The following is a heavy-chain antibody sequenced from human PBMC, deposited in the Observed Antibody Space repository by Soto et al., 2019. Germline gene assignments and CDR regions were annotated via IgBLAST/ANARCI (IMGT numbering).Heavy chain of an antibody. V-gene: IGHV3-48*02. CDR3: ARGLLTMVRGAPPEDYYGMDV. Sequence: EVQLVESGGGLVQPGGSLRLSCAASGFTFSSYSMNWVRQAPGKGLEWVSYISSISTIYYADSVKGRFTISRDNAKNSLYLQINSLRDEDTAVYYCARGLLTMVRGAPPEDYYGMDVWGQGTTVTVSS. J-gene: IGHJ6*02. CDR1: GFTFSSYS. D-gene: IGHD3-10*01. CDR2: ISSISTI.